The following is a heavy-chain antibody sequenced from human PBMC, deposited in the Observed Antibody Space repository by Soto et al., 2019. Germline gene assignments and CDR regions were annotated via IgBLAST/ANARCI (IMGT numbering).Heavy chain of an antibody. V-gene: IGHV4-59*01. D-gene: IGHD6-13*01. J-gene: IGHJ4*02. CDR3: AGWYSSGWYYFDY. CDR2: VDYSGST. Sequence: SETLSLTCTVSGGSISSYYWSWIRQPPGKGLEWIGYVDYSGSTNYNPSLKSRATLSVETSKNQFSLKLSSVTAADTAVYYCAGWYSSGWYYFDYWGQGTLVTVSS. CDR1: GGSISSYY.